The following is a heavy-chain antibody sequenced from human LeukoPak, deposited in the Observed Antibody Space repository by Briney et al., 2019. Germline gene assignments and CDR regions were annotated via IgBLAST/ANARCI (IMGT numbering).Heavy chain of an antibody. Sequence: SETLSLTCTVSGGSISSYYWSWIRQPPGKGLEWIGYIYYSGSTNYNPSLKSRVTISVDTSKNQFSLKLSPVTAADTAVYYCARVRTYGSGSFTRYYFDYWGQGTLVTVSS. D-gene: IGHD3-10*01. J-gene: IGHJ4*02. CDR3: ARVRTYGSGSFTRYYFDY. V-gene: IGHV4-59*01. CDR2: IYYSGST. CDR1: GGSISSYY.